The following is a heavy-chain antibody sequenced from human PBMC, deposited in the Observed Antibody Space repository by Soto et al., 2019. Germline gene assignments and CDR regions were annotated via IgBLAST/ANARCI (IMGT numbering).Heavy chain of an antibody. J-gene: IGHJ6*02. CDR2: MNPNSGNT. CDR3: ARGRHSNYYYGMDV. D-gene: IGHD3-3*01. CDR1: GYTFTSYD. V-gene: IGHV1-8*01. Sequence: ASVKVSCKASGYTFTSYDINWVRQATGQGLEWMGWMNPNSGNTGYAQKFQGRVTMTRNTSISTAYMELSSLRSEDTAVYYCARGRHSNYYYGMDVWGQGTTVTVSS.